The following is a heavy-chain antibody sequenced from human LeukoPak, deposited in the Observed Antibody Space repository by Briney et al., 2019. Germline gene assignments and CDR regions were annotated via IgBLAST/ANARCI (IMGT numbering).Heavy chain of an antibody. CDR1: GYTFTSYG. Sequence: ASVKVSCKASGYTFTSYGISWVRQAPGQGLEWMGWISAYNGNTNYAQKLQGRVTMTTNTSTSTAYMELRSLRSDDTAVYYCARGSGRHYYYYGMDVWGQGTTVTVSS. V-gene: IGHV1-18*01. CDR3: ARGSGRHYYYYGMDV. CDR2: ISAYNGNT. J-gene: IGHJ6*02. D-gene: IGHD1-26*01.